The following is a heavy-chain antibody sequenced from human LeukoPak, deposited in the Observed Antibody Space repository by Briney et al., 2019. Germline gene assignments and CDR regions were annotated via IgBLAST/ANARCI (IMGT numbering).Heavy chain of an antibody. CDR2: IYYSGST. Sequence: SETLSLTCTVSGGSISSSSYYWGWIRQPPGKGLEWIGSIYYSGSTYYNPSLKSRVTISVDTSKNQFSLKLSSVTAADTAVYYCARRQLKKRIVVVITLVHAFDIWGQGTMVTVSS. CDR1: GGSISSSSYY. D-gene: IGHD3-22*01. CDR3: ARRQLKKRIVVVITLVHAFDI. J-gene: IGHJ3*02. V-gene: IGHV4-39*07.